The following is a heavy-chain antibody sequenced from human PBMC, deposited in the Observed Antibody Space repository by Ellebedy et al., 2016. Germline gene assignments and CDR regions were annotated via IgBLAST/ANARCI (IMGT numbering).Heavy chain of an antibody. J-gene: IGHJ4*02. D-gene: IGHD3-10*01. CDR1: GYTFTTFC. V-gene: IGHV1-18*04. CDR3: AKTSGWGYGEN. Sequence: ASVKVSXXASGYTFTTFCMTWVRQVPGQGLEWMGFVNTFSGNTKYAQKFQGRVSMTTDSSTHTAYMDLRSLRSDDTAMYYCAKTSGWGYGENWGQGTLVTVSS. CDR2: VNTFSGNT.